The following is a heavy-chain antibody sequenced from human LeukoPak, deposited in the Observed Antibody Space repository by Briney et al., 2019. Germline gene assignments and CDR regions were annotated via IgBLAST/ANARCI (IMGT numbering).Heavy chain of an antibody. V-gene: IGHV3-74*01. CDR1: GFTFSSYW. J-gene: IGHJ4*02. CDR3: ARVVTTSHFDY. D-gene: IGHD4-23*01. Sequence: SGGSLRLSCAASGFTFSSYWMNWVRQAPGKGLVWVSRINSDGSNTKYADSVKGRFTISRDNAKNTLYLQMNSLRAEDTAVYYCARVVTTSHFDYWGQGTLVTVSS. CDR2: INSDGSNT.